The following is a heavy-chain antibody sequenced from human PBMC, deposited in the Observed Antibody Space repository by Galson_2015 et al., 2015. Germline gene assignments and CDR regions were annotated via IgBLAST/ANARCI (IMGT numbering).Heavy chain of an antibody. J-gene: IGHJ4*02. Sequence: SLRLSCAASGFTFSSYAMSWVRQAPGKGLEWVSAISGSGGSTYYADSVKGRFTISRDNSKNTLYLQMNSLRAEDTAVYYCAKSITMVQSLPTAIDYWGQGTLVTVSS. V-gene: IGHV3-23*01. D-gene: IGHD3-10*01. CDR1: GFTFSSYA. CDR3: AKSITMVQSLPTAIDY. CDR2: ISGSGGST.